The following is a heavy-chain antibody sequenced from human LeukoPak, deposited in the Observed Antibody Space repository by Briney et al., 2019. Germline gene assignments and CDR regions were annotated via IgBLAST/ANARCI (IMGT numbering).Heavy chain of an antibody. V-gene: IGHV3-13*01. D-gene: IGHD2-21*02. J-gene: IGHJ5*02. Sequence: GGSLRLSCTASGFTFSTYEMHWVRQETGKGLEWVSAIGVTGKTYYPASVKGRFTISRENAKNSLYLQMNSLRAGDTAVYYCARDLGTGTAYTNRFDLWGQGTLVTVSS. CDR2: IGVTGKT. CDR1: GFTFSTYE. CDR3: ARDLGTGTAYTNRFDL.